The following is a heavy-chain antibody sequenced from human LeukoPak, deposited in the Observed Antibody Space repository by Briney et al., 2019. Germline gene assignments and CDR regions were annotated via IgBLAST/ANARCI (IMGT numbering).Heavy chain of an antibody. CDR2: ISWNSGSI. V-gene: IGHV3-9*01. J-gene: IGHJ6*02. D-gene: IGHD3-22*01. Sequence: GGSLRLSCAASGFTFSSYAMHWVRQAPGKGLEWVSGISWNSGSIGYADSVKGRFTISRDNAKNSLYLQMNSLRAEDTALYYCAKSKCSGYSGHYGMDVWGQGTTVTVSS. CDR3: AKSKCSGYSGHYGMDV. CDR1: GFTFSSYA.